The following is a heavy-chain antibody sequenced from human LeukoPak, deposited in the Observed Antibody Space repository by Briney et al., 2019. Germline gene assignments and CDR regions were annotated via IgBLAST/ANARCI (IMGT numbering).Heavy chain of an antibody. CDR1: GGSFSGYY. CDR2: INHSGST. D-gene: IGHD3-22*01. Sequence: SETLSLTCAVCGGSFSGYYWSWIRQPPGKGLEWIGGINHSGSTNYNPSLKSRVTISVDTSKNQFSLKLSSVTAADTAVYYCARTDYYDSSGHPAFDIWGQGTMVTVSS. V-gene: IGHV4-34*01. CDR3: ARTDYYDSSGHPAFDI. J-gene: IGHJ3*02.